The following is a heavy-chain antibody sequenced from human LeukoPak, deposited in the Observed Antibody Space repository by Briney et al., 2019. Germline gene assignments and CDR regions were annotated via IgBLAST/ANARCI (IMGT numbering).Heavy chain of an antibody. J-gene: IGHJ4*02. V-gene: IGHV3-21*01. D-gene: IGHD6-19*01. CDR1: GFTFSSYS. CDR3: ARVMYSSGWSFDY. CDR2: ISSSSSYI. Sequence: GGSLRLSCAASGFTFSSYSMNWVRQAPGKGLEWVSSISSSSSYIYYADSVKGRFTISRDNAKNSLYLQMNSLRAEDAAVYYCARVMYSSGWSFDYWGQGTLVTVSS.